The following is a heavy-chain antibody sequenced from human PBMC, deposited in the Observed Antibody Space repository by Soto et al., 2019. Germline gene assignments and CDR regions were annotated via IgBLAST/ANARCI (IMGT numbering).Heavy chain of an antibody. CDR2: VYYSGST. CDR3: ARIKIVGVLTYYMDV. V-gene: IGHV4-39*01. D-gene: IGHD3-3*01. Sequence: QPQLQESGPGLVKPSETLSLSCAVSGDSLSSSSSYYWGWIRQPPGKGLEWIANVYYSGSTYYNPSLKSRVTISLETSKNAGSLKLRSVTAADTAVYYCARIKIVGVLTYYMDVWGKGTPITVSS. J-gene: IGHJ6*03. CDR1: GDSLSSSSSYY.